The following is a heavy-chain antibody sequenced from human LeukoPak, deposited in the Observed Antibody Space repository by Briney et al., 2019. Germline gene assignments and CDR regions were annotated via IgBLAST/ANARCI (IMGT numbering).Heavy chain of an antibody. Sequence: GGSLRLSCAASGFTFSSYGMSWVRQTPGKGLEWVSVIYSGGTTYYAESVKGRFTISRDNSKNMLYLQMNSLGAEDTAVYYCATGYYWGQGTLVTVSS. CDR1: GFTFSSYG. J-gene: IGHJ4*02. CDR3: ATGYY. V-gene: IGHV3-66*01. CDR2: IYSGGTT. D-gene: IGHD1-14*01.